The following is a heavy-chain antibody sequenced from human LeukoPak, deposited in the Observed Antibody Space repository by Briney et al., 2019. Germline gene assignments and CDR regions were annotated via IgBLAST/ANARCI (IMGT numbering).Heavy chain of an antibody. J-gene: IGHJ4*02. D-gene: IGHD6-13*01. V-gene: IGHV3-30*18. CDR1: GFTFSCYG. CDR3: AKEVGAAAGTDNTFDY. CDR2: ISYYGSNK. Sequence: PGRSLRLSCAASGFTFSCYGIHWVRQALGKGLEAVAAISYYGSNKYYAASVKGRLTISRANSKNTLYLQMNSLRAEDTAVYYCAKEVGAAAGTDNTFDYWGQRTLVTVSS.